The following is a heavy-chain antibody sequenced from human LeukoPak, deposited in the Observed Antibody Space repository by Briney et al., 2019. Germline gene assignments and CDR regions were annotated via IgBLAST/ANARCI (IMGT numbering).Heavy chain of an antibody. CDR3: ARVMDSSSSSGDY. J-gene: IGHJ4*02. V-gene: IGHV4-59*01. Sequence: PSETLSLTCTVSGGSISSYYWSWLRQPPGKGPEWIGYIYYSGSTNYNPSLKSRVTISVDTSKNQFSLKLSSVTAADTAVYYCARVMDSSSSSGDYWGQGTLVTVSS. D-gene: IGHD6-6*01. CDR2: IYYSGST. CDR1: GGSISSYY.